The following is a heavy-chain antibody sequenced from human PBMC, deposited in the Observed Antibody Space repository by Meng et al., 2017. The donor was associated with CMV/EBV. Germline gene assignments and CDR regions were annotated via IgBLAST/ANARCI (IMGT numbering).Heavy chain of an antibody. V-gene: IGHV3-30*02. Sequence: QVLLVESGGGVVQPGVSLRLSCAASGFTFSSSAMHWVRQPPGKGLEWVSFIAHDGSAKTYTDSVKGRFTISRDDSENTVYLEMNSLRVEDTAVYYCAKDLYYSFDYWGQGTLVTVSS. D-gene: IGHD2-8*01. CDR2: IAHDGSAK. J-gene: IGHJ4*02. CDR3: AKDLYYSFDY. CDR1: GFTFSSSA.